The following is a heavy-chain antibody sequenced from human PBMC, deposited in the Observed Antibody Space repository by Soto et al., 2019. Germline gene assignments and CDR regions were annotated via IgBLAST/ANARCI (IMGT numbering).Heavy chain of an antibody. CDR3: AKLRGSSIAAAGTIPYFDY. V-gene: IGHV3-30*18. Sequence: GGSLRLSCAASGFTFSSYGMHWVRQAPGKGLEWVAVISYDGSNKYYADSVKGRFTISRDNSKNTLYLQMNSLRAEDTAVYYCAKLRGSSIAAAGTIPYFDYWGQGTLVTVSS. CDR1: GFTFSSYG. J-gene: IGHJ4*02. CDR2: ISYDGSNK. D-gene: IGHD6-13*01.